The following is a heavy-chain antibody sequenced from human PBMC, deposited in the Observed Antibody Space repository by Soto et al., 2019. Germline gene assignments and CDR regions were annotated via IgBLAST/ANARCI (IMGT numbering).Heavy chain of an antibody. CDR1: GGTFSSYA. CDR2: IIPIFGTA. J-gene: IGHJ6*02. D-gene: IGHD2-2*01. V-gene: IGHV1-69*01. CDR3: ARGDVVVPAYPFPYYYYGMDV. Sequence: QVQLVQSGAEVKKPGSSVKVSCKASGGTFSSYAISWVRQAPGQGLEWMGGIIPIFGTANYAQKFQGRVTITADESTSTAYMELSSLRSEDTAVYYCARGDVVVPAYPFPYYYYGMDVWGQGTTVTVSS.